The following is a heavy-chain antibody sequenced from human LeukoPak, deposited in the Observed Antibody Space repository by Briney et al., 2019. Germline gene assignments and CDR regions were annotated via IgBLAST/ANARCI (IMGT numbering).Heavy chain of an antibody. CDR1: GYTFTSYY. Sequence: ASVKVSCKASGYTFTSYYMHWVRQAPGQGLEWMGIINPSGGSTSYAQKFQGRVTMTRDMSTSAVYMELSSLRSEDTAVYYCARDWYSRDWPYYYYYYYMDVWGKGTTVTVSS. D-gene: IGHD6-13*01. CDR2: INPSGGST. V-gene: IGHV1-46*01. J-gene: IGHJ6*03. CDR3: ARDWYSRDWPYYYYYYYMDV.